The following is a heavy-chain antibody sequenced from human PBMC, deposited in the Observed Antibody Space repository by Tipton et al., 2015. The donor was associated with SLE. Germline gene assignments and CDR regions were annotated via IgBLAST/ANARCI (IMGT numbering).Heavy chain of an antibody. CDR3: AREGLRCLEWLPIDY. J-gene: IGHJ4*02. Sequence: QSGHEVKKPGASVKVSCKASGYTFSGYYMPWVRQAPGQWLEWMGWINPNSGGTNYAQKFQGRVTMTRDTSISTAYMVLSRLRSDDTAVYYCAREGLRCLEWLPIDYWGQGTLVTVSS. V-gene: IGHV1-2*02. CDR2: INPNSGGT. CDR1: GYTFSGYY. D-gene: IGHD3-3*01.